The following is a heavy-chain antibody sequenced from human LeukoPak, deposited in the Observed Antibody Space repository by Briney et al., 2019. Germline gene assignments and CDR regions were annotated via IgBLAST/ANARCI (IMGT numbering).Heavy chain of an antibody. Sequence: SETLSLTCTVSGGSISSSSYYWGWIRQPPGKGLEWIGNIHYGESTYYNPSLKSRVTISVDTSKNQFSLKLSAVTAADTAVYYCARRSSDYGQFDYWGQGTLVTVSS. D-gene: IGHD4-17*01. J-gene: IGHJ4*02. V-gene: IGHV4-39*01. CDR2: IHYGEST. CDR1: GGSISSSSYY. CDR3: ARRSSDYGQFDY.